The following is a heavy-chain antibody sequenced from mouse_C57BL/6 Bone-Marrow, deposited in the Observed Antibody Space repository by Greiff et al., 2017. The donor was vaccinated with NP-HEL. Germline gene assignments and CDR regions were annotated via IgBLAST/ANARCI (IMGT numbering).Heavy chain of an antibody. CDR1: GYTFTDYN. CDR2: INPNNGGT. V-gene: IGHV1-18*01. D-gene: IGHD1-1*01. J-gene: IGHJ4*01. Sequence: VQLKESGPELVKPGASVKIPCKASGYTFTDYNMDWVKQSHGKSLEWIGDINPNNGGTIYNQKFKGKATLTVDKSSSTAYMELRSLTSEDTAVYYCARHPPHYYGSSYGYAMDYWGQGTSVTVSS. CDR3: ARHPPHYYGSSYGYAMDY.